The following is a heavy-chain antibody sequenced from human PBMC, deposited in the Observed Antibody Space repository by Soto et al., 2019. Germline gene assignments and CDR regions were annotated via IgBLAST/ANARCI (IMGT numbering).Heavy chain of an antibody. CDR2: ISGTGGST. CDR1: GFTFNNYA. V-gene: IGHV3-23*01. J-gene: IGHJ3*02. Sequence: RLSCAASGFTFNNYALNWVRQAPGKGLEWVSSISGTGGSTFYAGSAKGRFTISRDNSKNTLFLQMTSLRAEDTAVYYCGKGNSKWGTGDAFDIWGQGXMVTV. D-gene: IGHD7-27*01. CDR3: GKGNSKWGTGDAFDI.